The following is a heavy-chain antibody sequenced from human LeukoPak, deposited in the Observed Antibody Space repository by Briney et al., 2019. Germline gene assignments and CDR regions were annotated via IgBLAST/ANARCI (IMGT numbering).Heavy chain of an antibody. V-gene: IGHV4-39*01. CDR2: IYYSGST. J-gene: IGHJ4*02. CDR3: ASYYHGFDY. Sequence: SETLSLTCAVSGGSISTGTHYWGWIRQPPGKGLEWIGSIYYSGSTYYNPSLKSRVTISVDTSKNQFSLRLSSVTAADTAVYYCASYYHGFDYWGQGTLVTVSS. D-gene: IGHD3-10*01. CDR1: GGSISTGTHY.